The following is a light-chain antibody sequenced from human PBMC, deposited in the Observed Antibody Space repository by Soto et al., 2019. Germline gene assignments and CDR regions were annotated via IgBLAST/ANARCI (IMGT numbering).Light chain of an antibody. CDR1: QSVSSY. Sequence: EIVLTQSPATLSLSPGERATLSCRASQSVSSYLAWYKQKPGQAPRLLIYDASNRATGITARFSGSGSGTDFTRTISSLEPEDFAVYYCQQRSNWPTFGGGTKVEIK. CDR3: QQRSNWPT. V-gene: IGKV3-11*01. CDR2: DAS. J-gene: IGKJ4*01.